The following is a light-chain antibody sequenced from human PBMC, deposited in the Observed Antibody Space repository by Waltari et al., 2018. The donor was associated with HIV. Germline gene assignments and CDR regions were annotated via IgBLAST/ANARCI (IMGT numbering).Light chain of an antibody. V-gene: IGKV4-1*01. Sequence: DIVMSQSPDSLAVSLGERATINCKSSQSVLYNSNNKNYLAWYQQKPGQPPHLLIYWASTRESGVPGRFSGSGSGTDFTLTISSLQAEDVAVYYCQQDFTTPWTFGQGTKLEIK. CDR1: QSVLYNSNNKNY. CDR3: QQDFTTPWT. CDR2: WAS. J-gene: IGKJ2*02.